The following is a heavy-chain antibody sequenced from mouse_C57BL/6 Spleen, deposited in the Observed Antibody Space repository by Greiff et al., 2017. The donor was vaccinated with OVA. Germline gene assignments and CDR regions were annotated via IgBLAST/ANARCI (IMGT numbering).Heavy chain of an antibody. D-gene: IGHD1-1*01. Sequence: EVMLVESGGGLVKPGGSLKLSCAASGFTFSSYAMSWVRQTPEKRLEWVATISDGGSYTYYPDNVKGRFTISRDNAKNNLYLQMSHLKSEDTAMYYCARDPYYYGSSYDIEGDWYFDVWGTGTTVTVSS. J-gene: IGHJ1*03. CDR3: ARDPYYYGSSYDIEGDWYFDV. V-gene: IGHV5-4*01. CDR1: GFTFSSYA. CDR2: ISDGGSYT.